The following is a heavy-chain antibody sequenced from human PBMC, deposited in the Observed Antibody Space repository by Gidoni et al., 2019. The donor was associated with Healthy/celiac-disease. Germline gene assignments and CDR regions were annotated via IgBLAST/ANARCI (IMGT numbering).Heavy chain of an antibody. V-gene: IGHV3-23*01. Sequence: EVQLLESGGGLVQPGGSLRLSCAASGFTCSSYAMRWVRQAPGKGLEWVSAISGSGGSTYYADSVKGRFTISRDNSKNTLYLQMNSLRAEDTAVYYCAKDHSSGLFGIYDYWGQGTLVTVSS. CDR3: AKDHSSGLFGIYDY. CDR2: ISGSGGST. CDR1: GFTCSSYA. J-gene: IGHJ4*02. D-gene: IGHD6-19*01.